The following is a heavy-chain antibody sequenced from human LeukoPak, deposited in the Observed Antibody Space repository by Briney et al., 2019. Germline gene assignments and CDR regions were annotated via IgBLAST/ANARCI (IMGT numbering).Heavy chain of an antibody. CDR1: GFTLSNHA. CDR3: AKDRVDGSGSQFDS. Sequence: GGSLRLSCAASGFTLSNHAMIWVRQAPGKGLEWVSSISGSGAMTYYADSVKGRFTISRDNAMDTLYLQMNSLRADDTAVYYCAKDRVDGSGSQFDSWGQESLVIVSS. CDR2: ISGSGAMT. D-gene: IGHD3-10*01. V-gene: IGHV3-23*01. J-gene: IGHJ4*02.